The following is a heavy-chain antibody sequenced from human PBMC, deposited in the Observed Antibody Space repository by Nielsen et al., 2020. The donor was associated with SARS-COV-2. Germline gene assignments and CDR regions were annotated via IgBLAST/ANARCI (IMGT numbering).Heavy chain of an antibody. CDR3: ARTDSSGNDAFDI. D-gene: IGHD3-22*01. V-gene: IGHV3-23*03. Sequence: GGSLRLSCAASGFTFSSYAMSWVRQAPGKGLEWVSVIYSGGSSTYYADSVKGRFTISRDNSKNTLYLQMNSLRAEDTAVYYCARTDSSGNDAFDIWGQGTMVTVSS. CDR1: GFTFSSYA. J-gene: IGHJ3*02. CDR2: IYSGGSST.